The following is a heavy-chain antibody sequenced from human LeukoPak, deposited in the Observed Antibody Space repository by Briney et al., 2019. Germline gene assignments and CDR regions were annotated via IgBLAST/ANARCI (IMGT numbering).Heavy chain of an antibody. D-gene: IGHD2-2*01. CDR1: GGTFSSYA. CDR2: IIPIFGTA. CDR3: AAERYCSSTSCYVYYYYGMDV. J-gene: IGHJ6*04. V-gene: IGHV1-69*06. Sequence: SVKVSCKASGGTFSSYAISWVRQAPGQGHEWMGGIIPIFGTANYAQKFQGRVTITADKSTSTAYMELSSLRSEDTAVYYCAAERYCSSTSCYVYYYYGMDVWGKGTTVTVSS.